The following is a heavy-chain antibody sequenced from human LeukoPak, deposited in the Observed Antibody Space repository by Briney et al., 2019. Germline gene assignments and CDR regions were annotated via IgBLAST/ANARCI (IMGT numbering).Heavy chain of an antibody. CDR3: ARTRVTPGIRGLQMRYFDY. Sequence: PGGSLRLSCAASGFTFSSYGMHWVRQAPGKGLEWVAVISYDGSNKYYADSVKGRFTISRDNSKNTLYLQMNSLRAEDTAVYYCARTRVTPGIRGLQMRYFDYWGQGTLVTVSS. CDR1: GFTFSSYG. J-gene: IGHJ4*02. V-gene: IGHV3-30*03. D-gene: IGHD5-18*01. CDR2: ISYDGSNK.